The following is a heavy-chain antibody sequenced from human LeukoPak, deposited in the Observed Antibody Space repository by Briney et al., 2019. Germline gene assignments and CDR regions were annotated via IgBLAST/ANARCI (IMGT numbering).Heavy chain of an antibody. V-gene: IGHV4-39*01. CDR2: IYYSGST. CDR1: GGSISSSSYY. D-gene: IGHD5-12*01. Sequence: PSETLSLTCTVSGGSISSSSYYWGWIRQPPGKGLEWIGSIYYSGSTYYNPSLKSRVTISVDTSKNQFSLKLSSVTAADTAVYYCARSLGQWLLDYWGQGTLVTVSS. CDR3: ARSLGQWLLDY. J-gene: IGHJ4*02.